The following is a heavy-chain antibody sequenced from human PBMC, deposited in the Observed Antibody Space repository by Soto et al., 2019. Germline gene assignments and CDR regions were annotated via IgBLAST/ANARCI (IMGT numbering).Heavy chain of an antibody. CDR2: VYFSATT. CDR3: ARHGLSSSGWTAAGFDY. Sequence: SETKSLTCTVADGYISSSTYYWGWIRQPPGKGLEWIGSVYFSATTYYNPSLKSRLTFSEDTSKNLFSLKLSSVTAADTAVYYCARHGLSSSGWTAAGFDYWGQGIVVTVSS. V-gene: IGHV4-39*01. CDR1: DGYISSSTYY. D-gene: IGHD6-19*01. J-gene: IGHJ4*02.